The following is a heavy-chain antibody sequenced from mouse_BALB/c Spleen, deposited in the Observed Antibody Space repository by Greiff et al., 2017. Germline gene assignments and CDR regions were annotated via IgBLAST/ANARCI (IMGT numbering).Heavy chain of an antibody. CDR1: GYTFTDYA. Sequence: VQLQQSGAELVRPGVSVKISCKGSGYTFTDYAMHWVKQSHAKSLEWIGVISTYYGDASYNQKFKGKATMTVDKSSSTAYMELARLTSEDSAIYYCALITTASWFAYWGQGTLVTVSA. V-gene: IGHV1S137*01. CDR2: ISTYYGDA. CDR3: ALITTASWFAY. D-gene: IGHD1-2*01. J-gene: IGHJ3*01.